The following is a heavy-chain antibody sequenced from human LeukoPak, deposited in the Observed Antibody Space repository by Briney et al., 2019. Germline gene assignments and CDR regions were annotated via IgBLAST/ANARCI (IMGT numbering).Heavy chain of an antibody. CDR2: ICGSGGST. V-gene: IGHV3-23*01. Sequence: GGSLRLSCAASGFTFSIYGMIWVRRAPGKGLECVSGICGSGGSTFYADSVKGRFTISRHNSENTLYLQINTVSAEDTSVFLCAKDGVEVRGVIIVFVSYMDVWGEGTTVTISS. D-gene: IGHD3-10*01. CDR3: AKDGVEVRGVIIVFVSYMDV. J-gene: IGHJ6*03. CDR1: GFTFSIYG.